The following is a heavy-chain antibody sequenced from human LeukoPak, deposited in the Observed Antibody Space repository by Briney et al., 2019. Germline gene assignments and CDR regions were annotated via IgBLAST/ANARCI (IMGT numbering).Heavy chain of an antibody. CDR1: GGTFSSYA. J-gene: IGHJ4*02. CDR3: ARGYYYDSSGFYFDY. Sequence: SVKVSCKASGGTFSSYAISWVRQAPGQGLEWMGGIILIFGTANYAQKFQGRVTITADESTSTAYMALSSLRSEDTAVYYCARGYYYDSSGFYFDYWGQGTLVTVSS. V-gene: IGHV1-69*01. CDR2: IILIFGTA. D-gene: IGHD3-22*01.